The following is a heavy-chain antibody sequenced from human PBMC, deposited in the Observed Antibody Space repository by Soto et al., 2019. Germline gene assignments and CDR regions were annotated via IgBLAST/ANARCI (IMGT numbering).Heavy chain of an antibody. CDR3: AREYYDSSGYFYY. CDR2: INPNSGGT. CDR1: GYTFTSYD. J-gene: IGHJ4*02. D-gene: IGHD3-22*01. Sequence: ASVKVSCKASGYTFTSYDINWVRQATGQGLEWMGWINPNSGGTNYAQKFQGWVTMTRDTSISTAYMELSRLRSDDTAVYYCAREYYDSSGYFYYWGQGTLVTVSS. V-gene: IGHV1-2*04.